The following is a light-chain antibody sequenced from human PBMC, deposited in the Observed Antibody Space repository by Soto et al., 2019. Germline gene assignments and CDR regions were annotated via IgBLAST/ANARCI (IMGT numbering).Light chain of an antibody. J-gene: IGKJ5*01. CDR2: GSS. CDR1: QSVGSN. V-gene: IGKV3-15*01. Sequence: ESVLTQSPGTLSLSPGERATLSCRASQSVGSNLAWFQQKPGQAPRLLIYGSSTRATGVPARFSGSGSGADFTLTISNLQSEDFAVYYCQQYTNWPPITFGQGTRLEIK. CDR3: QQYTNWPPIT.